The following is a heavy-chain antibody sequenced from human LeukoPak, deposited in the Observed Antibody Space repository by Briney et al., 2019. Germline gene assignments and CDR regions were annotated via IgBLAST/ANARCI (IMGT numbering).Heavy chain of an antibody. Sequence: AGGSLRLSCAASGFIFDYYGMSCVRQAPGKGLEWGSCINWNGGRTGYTDSVKGRFTISRDNAKNSLYLQMNSLRAEDTALYYCARDSVATTAFDIWGQGTMVTVSS. CDR3: ARDSVATTAFDI. V-gene: IGHV3-20*04. CDR1: GFIFDYYG. CDR2: INWNGGRT. D-gene: IGHD5-12*01. J-gene: IGHJ3*02.